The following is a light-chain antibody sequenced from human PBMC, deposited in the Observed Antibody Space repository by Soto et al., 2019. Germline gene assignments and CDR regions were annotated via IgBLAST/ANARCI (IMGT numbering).Light chain of an antibody. CDR1: QGIRTF. Sequence: EIVLTQSPVTLSLAPGERATLSCRASQGIRTFLSWYQQKPGQVPRLLIYDASNRASGIPARFSGSGSGTDFTLTISSLEPEDFAVYYCQQRSNWPALTFGGGTKVDIK. CDR2: DAS. J-gene: IGKJ4*01. V-gene: IGKV3-11*01. CDR3: QQRSNWPALT.